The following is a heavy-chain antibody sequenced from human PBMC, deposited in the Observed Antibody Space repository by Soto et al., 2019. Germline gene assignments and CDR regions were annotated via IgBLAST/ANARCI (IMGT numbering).Heavy chain of an antibody. CDR2: INSNTGDT. Sequence: QVQLVQSGAEVKKPGASVTVSCKASGYTFTGYYIYWVRQAPGQGLEWMGRINSNTGDTRYAKRFKGKVTMTSATPINTAYMELRSLKPNDTAVYYWARTLGEAEYLHFGGQGPWVTVSS. J-gene: IGHJ1*01. V-gene: IGHV1-2*06. D-gene: IGHD3-16*01. CDR3: ARTLGEAEYLHF. CDR1: GYTFTGYY.